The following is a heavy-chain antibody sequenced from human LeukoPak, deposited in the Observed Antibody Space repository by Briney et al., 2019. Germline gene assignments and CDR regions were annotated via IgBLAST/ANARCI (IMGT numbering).Heavy chain of an antibody. CDR3: ARGILTGPIYAFDI. J-gene: IGHJ3*02. Sequence: SETPSLTCTVSGGSISTYYWSRIRQPPGKGLEWIGHIYYSGSTNYNPSLKSRVTISVDTSKNQFSLKLNSVTAADTAVYYCARGILTGPIYAFDIWGQGTMVTVSS. CDR2: IYYSGST. V-gene: IGHV4-59*01. D-gene: IGHD3-9*01. CDR1: GGSISTYY.